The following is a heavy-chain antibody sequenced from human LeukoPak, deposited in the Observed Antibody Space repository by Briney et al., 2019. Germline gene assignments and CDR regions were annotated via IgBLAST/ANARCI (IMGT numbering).Heavy chain of an antibody. Sequence: PSETLSLTCTVSGGSISSSSYYWGWIRQPPGKGLEWIGSIYYSGSTYYNPSLKSRVTISVDTSKNQFSLKLSSVTAADTAVYYCARGRGAIDTRGYPPDYWGQGTLVTVSS. D-gene: IGHD3-22*01. CDR1: GGSISSSSYY. CDR2: IYYSGST. J-gene: IGHJ4*02. V-gene: IGHV4-39*01. CDR3: ARGRGAIDTRGYPPDY.